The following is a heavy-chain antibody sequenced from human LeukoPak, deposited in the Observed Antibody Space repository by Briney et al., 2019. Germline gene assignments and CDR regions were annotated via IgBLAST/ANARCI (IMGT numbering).Heavy chain of an antibody. V-gene: IGHV3-7*03. CDR3: ARDPCHGALDY. Sequence: GRALRLSCAASGFTFRNYGMHWVRQAPGKGLEWVANIKQDGTEEYYVDSVRGRFSISKDNAKNSLYLQMNSLRAEDTAVYYCARDPCHGALDYWGQGALVTVSS. D-gene: IGHD2-2*01. J-gene: IGHJ4*02. CDR1: GFTFRNYG. CDR2: IKQDGTEE.